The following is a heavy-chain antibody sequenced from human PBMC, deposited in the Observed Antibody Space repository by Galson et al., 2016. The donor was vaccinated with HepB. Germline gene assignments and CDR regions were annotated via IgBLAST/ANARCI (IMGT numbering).Heavy chain of an antibody. CDR1: GDSVSSNSAA. D-gene: IGHD4-17*01. CDR2: TYYRSKWYN. V-gene: IGHV6-1*01. J-gene: IGHJ4*02. CDR3: TRASQGLSLRRGFDY. Sequence: CAISGDSVSSNSAAWHWIRQSPSRGLEWLGRTYYRSKWYNDYAVPVKSRITIKPDTSKNHFSLQLNPMTPEDTAVYYCTRASQGLSLRRGFDYWGQGTLATVSS.